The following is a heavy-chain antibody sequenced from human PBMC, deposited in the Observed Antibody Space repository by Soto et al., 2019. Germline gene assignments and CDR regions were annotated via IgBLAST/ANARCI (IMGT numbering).Heavy chain of an antibody. CDR2: IIPIFGTA. V-gene: IGHV1-69*13. D-gene: IGHD3-22*01. J-gene: IGHJ3*02. CDR1: GGTFSSYA. Sequence: SVKVSCKASGGTFSSYAISWVRQAPGQGLEWMGGIIPIFGTANYAQKFQGRVTITADESTSTAYMELSSLRSEDTAVYYCASPSDSSGYWLQDAFDIWGQGTMVTVSS. CDR3: ASPSDSSGYWLQDAFDI.